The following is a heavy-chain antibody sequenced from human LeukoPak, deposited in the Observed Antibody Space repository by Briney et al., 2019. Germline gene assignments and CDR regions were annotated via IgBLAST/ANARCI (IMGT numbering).Heavy chain of an antibody. J-gene: IGHJ4*02. CDR3: ARGRGSDSSGGGCDY. V-gene: IGHV3-53*01. Sequence: GGSLRLSCAASGFTVSSDYMSWVRQAPGKGLEWVSVIYSGGSTYYADSVKGRFTISRDNSKNTLYLQMNSLRAEDTAVYYCARGRGSDSSGGGCDYWGQGTLVTVSS. CDR1: GFTVSSDY. CDR2: IYSGGST. D-gene: IGHD2-15*01.